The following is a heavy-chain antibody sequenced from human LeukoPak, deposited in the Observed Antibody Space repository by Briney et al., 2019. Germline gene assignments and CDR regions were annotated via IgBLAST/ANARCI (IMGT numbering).Heavy chain of an antibody. Sequence: SETLSLTCTVSGGSISSSSYYWGWIRQPPGKGLEWIGSIYYSGSTYYNPSLKSRVTMSVDTSKNHFSLKMSSVTAADTAVYYCARDIGGRYSWYYFDYWGRGTLVTVSS. CDR3: ARDIGGRYSWYYFDY. CDR2: IYYSGST. CDR1: GGSISSSSYY. V-gene: IGHV4-39*07. D-gene: IGHD2-8*01. J-gene: IGHJ4*02.